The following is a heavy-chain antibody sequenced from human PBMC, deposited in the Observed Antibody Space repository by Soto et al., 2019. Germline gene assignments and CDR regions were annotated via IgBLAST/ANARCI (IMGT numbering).Heavy chain of an antibody. J-gene: IGHJ4*02. CDR2: ISSSGDNT. CDR3: AKSRVGVNTDFDY. V-gene: IGHV3-23*01. Sequence: GGSLRLSCAASGFTFSSSAMSWVRQAPGKGLEWVSDISSSGDNTYYADSVKGRFTISRDNSKNTLYVQMNSLRTEDTAVYYCAKSRVGVNTDFDYWGQGTLVTVSS. CDR1: GFTFSSSA. D-gene: IGHD3-22*01.